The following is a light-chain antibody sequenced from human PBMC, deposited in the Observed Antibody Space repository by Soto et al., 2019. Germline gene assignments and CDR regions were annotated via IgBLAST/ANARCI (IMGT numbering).Light chain of an antibody. J-gene: IGKJ4*01. Sequence: DIQMTQSPSSLSASVGDRVTIACRAGQSIRTYLNWYQQKPGKTPKLLIFAASSLKSGVPSRFSGSGSGTDFTLTINSLQLEDFATYYCQQSNSNPTFGGGTKVEIK. V-gene: IGKV1-39*01. CDR2: AAS. CDR3: QQSNSNPT. CDR1: QSIRTY.